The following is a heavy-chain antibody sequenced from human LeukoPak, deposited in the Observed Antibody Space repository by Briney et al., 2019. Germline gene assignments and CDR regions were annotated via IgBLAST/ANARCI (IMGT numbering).Heavy chain of an antibody. CDR1: GYTFSTYW. J-gene: IGHJ4*02. CDR3: VRHGLGTSWFGFDY. D-gene: IGHD6-13*01. CDR2: IYPADSDP. Sequence: GESLKISCKGSGYTFSTYWIGWVRQMPGKGLEWMGIIYPADSDPRYSPSLQGQVTISADKSISTAYLQWSSLKASDSAMYYCVRHGLGTSWFGFDYWGQGTLVTVSS. V-gene: IGHV5-51*01.